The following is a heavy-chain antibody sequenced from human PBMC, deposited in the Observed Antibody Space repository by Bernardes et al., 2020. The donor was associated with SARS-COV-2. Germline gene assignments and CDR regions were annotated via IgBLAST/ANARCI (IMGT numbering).Heavy chain of an antibody. D-gene: IGHD6-6*01. CDR2: INPNSGGT. CDR1: GYTFTGYY. J-gene: IGHJ6*02. V-gene: IGHV1-2*02. CDR3: ARGPWEYRYSSSYYYGMDV. Sequence: ASVKVSCKASGYTFTGYYMHWVRQAPGQGLEWVGWINPNSGGTNYAQTFQGRVTMTRDTSISTAYMVLSRLTSDDTAVYYCARGPWEYRYSSSYYYGMDVWSQGTTVTVSS.